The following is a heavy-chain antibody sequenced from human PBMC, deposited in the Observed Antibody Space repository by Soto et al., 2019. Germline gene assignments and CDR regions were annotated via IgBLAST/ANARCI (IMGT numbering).Heavy chain of an antibody. Sequence: SETLSLTCTVSGGSISSYYWSWIRQPPGKGLEWIGYIYYSGSTNYNPSLKSRVTISVDTSKNQFSLKLSSVTAADTAVYYCARGRGYYDSSGYDYWGQGTLVTGS. CDR3: ARGRGYYDSSGYDY. CDR2: IYYSGST. J-gene: IGHJ4*02. D-gene: IGHD3-22*01. CDR1: GGSISSYY. V-gene: IGHV4-59*01.